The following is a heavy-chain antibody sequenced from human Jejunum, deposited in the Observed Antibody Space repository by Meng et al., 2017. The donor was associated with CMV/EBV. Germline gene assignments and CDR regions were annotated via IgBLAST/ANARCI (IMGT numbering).Heavy chain of an antibody. CDR2: IYTSGST. CDR1: GGSINNYY. V-gene: IGHV4-4*07. D-gene: IGHD6-19*01. Sequence: QVQVQEVGPGLVKPSESLSLMCTVSGGSINNYYWNWIRQSAGKGLEWIGRIYTSGSTNYNPSLQSRVTMSVDTSKNQFSLKLTSVTAADTAVYYCARGYSSDWYDYWGQGALVTVSS. CDR3: ARGYSSDWYDY. J-gene: IGHJ4*02.